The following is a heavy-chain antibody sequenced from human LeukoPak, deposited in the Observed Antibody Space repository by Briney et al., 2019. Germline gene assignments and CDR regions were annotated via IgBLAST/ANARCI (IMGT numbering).Heavy chain of an antibody. V-gene: IGHV3-48*03. CDR3: ARKRGGRRVDY. Sequence: GGSLRLSCAASGFTFSNYEMNWVRQAPGKGLEWVSYISSSGSTLYYADSVKGRFTISRDNAKNSLYLQMNSPRAEDTAVYYCARKRGGRRVDYWGQGALVTVSS. D-gene: IGHD3-10*01. CDR1: GFTFSNYE. CDR2: ISSSGSTL. J-gene: IGHJ4*02.